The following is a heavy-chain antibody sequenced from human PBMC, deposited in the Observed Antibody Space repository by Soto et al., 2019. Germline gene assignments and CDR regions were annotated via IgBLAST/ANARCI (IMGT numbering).Heavy chain of an antibody. Sequence: GGSLRLSCAASGFTFSSYAMSWVRQAPGKGLDWVSTLSGSGGGTYYADSVKGRFTISRDISKNTLYLQMNSLRAEDTAVYYCAKVIRYFDLSANMDVWGKGTTVTVSS. J-gene: IGHJ6*03. CDR2: LSGSGGGT. D-gene: IGHD3-9*01. V-gene: IGHV3-23*01. CDR1: GFTFSSYA. CDR3: AKVIRYFDLSANMDV.